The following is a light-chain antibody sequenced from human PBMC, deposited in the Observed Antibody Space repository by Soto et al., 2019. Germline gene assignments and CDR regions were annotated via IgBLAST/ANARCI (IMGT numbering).Light chain of an antibody. CDR1: SSDVGSYNL. CDR2: EGS. J-gene: IGLJ1*01. Sequence: QSALTQPASVSGSPGQSITISCTGTSSDVGSYNLVSWYQQHPVKALKLMIYEGSKRPSGVSNRFSGSKSCNTASLTISGLQAEDEADYYCCSYAGSSTPYVFGTGTKITVL. V-gene: IGLV2-23*01. CDR3: CSYAGSSTPYV.